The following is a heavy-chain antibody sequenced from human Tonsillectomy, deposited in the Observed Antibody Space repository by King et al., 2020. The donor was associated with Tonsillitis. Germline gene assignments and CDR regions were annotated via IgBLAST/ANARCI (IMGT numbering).Heavy chain of an antibody. Sequence: QLQESGPGLVKPSQTLSLTCTVSGGSISSGGYYWSWIRPHPGKGLEWIGYIYYSGSTYYNPSLKSRVTISVDTSKNQFSLKLSSVTAADTAVYYCAREIAVAGPPPDYWGQGTLVTVSS. V-gene: IGHV4-31*03. CDR3: AREIAVAGPPPDY. J-gene: IGHJ4*02. D-gene: IGHD6-19*01. CDR2: IYYSGST. CDR1: GGSISSGGYY.